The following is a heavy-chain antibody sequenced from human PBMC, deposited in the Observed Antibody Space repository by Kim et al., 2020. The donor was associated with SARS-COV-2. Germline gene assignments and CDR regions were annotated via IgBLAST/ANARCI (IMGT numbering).Heavy chain of an antibody. J-gene: IGHJ4*02. D-gene: IGHD2-21*01. CDR3: VRYCGNSNCYEGFDD. CDR1: GFSFSNSA. V-gene: IGHV3-23*01. CDR2: ISGSGGHT. Sequence: GGSLRLSCVASGFSFSNSAMGWVRQAPGKGLEWVSSISGSGGHTYYVDSVKGRFTTSRDNSKNTLYLQMNSLRDEDTALYYCVRYCGNSNCYEGFDDWGQGALVIVSS.